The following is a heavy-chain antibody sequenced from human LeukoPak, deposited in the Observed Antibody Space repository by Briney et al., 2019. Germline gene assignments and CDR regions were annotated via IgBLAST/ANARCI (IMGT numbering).Heavy chain of an antibody. V-gene: IGHV1-18*01. Sequence: ASVKVSCKASGYTFTSYGISWVRQAPGQGLEWMGWISAYNGNTNYAQKLQGRVTMTTDTSTSTAYMELRSLRSDDTAVYYCASPNSGSYILPLDYWGQGTLVTVSS. J-gene: IGHJ4*02. CDR2: ISAYNGNT. CDR3: ASPNSGSYILPLDY. CDR1: GYTFTSYG. D-gene: IGHD1-26*01.